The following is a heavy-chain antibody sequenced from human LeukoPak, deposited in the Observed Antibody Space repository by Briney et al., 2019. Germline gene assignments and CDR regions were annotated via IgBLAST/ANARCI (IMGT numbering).Heavy chain of an antibody. CDR3: ARERGSGSYFLDY. V-gene: IGHV5-51*01. CDR1: GYSFTSYW. D-gene: IGHD3-10*01. Sequence: GESLKISCKGSGYSFTSYWIGWVRQMPGKGLEWMGIIYPGDSATRYSPSFQGQVTISADKSISTAYLQWSSLKTSDTAMYYCARERGSGSYFLDYWGQGTLVTVSP. CDR2: IYPGDSAT. J-gene: IGHJ4*02.